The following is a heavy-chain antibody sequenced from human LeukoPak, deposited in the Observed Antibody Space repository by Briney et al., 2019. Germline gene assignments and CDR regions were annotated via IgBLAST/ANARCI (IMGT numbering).Heavy chain of an antibody. Sequence: ASVKDSCQASGYTFTGYYIHWVRQAPGQGLEWMGWINPNSGGTNCAQNFHGRVTMTRDTSISTAYMELSRLTSDDTAVYYCARDQSGSESHDYWGQGTLVTVSS. CDR3: ARDQSGSESHDY. CDR2: INPNSGGT. D-gene: IGHD3-10*01. CDR1: GYTFTGYY. V-gene: IGHV1-2*02. J-gene: IGHJ4*02.